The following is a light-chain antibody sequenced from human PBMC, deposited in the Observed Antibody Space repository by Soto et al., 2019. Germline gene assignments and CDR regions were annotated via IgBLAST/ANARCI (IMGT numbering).Light chain of an antibody. CDR2: AAS. Sequence: EIELTQSPSTLSSSPGERATLSCRASQSVSSNYLAWYQLKPGQAPRLLMFAASSRASGTPDRFSGSGSGTDFTLTISRLEPDDFAVYYCQYHGKSPVIFGQGTRLEIK. CDR3: QYHGKSPVI. J-gene: IGKJ5*01. CDR1: QSVSSNY. V-gene: IGKV3-20*01.